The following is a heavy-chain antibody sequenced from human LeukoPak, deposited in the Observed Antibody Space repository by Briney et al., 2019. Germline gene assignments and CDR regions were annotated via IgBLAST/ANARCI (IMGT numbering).Heavy chain of an antibody. J-gene: IGHJ3*02. Sequence: PGGSLRLSCAASGFTFSSYSMNWVRQAPGKGLEWVSSISSSSSHIYYADSVKGRFTISRDNAKNSLYLQMNSLRAEDTAVYYCARDGLLWFGELLRNAFDIWGQGTMVTVSS. V-gene: IGHV3-21*01. CDR3: ARDGLLWFGELLRNAFDI. CDR1: GFTFSSYS. CDR2: ISSSSSHI. D-gene: IGHD3-10*01.